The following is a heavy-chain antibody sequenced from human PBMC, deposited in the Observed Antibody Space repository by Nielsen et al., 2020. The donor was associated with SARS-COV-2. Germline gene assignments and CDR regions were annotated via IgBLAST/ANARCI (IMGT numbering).Heavy chain of an antibody. V-gene: IGHV3-33*01. CDR1: GFTFSSYG. D-gene: IGHD1-26*01. CDR3: ARVGELHIDLYYYYGMDV. Sequence: GESLKISCAASGFTFSSYGMHWVRQAPGKGLEWVAVIWYDGSNKYYADSVKGRFTISRDNSKNTLYLQMNSLRTEDTAVYYCARVGELHIDLYYYYGMDVWGQGTTVTVSS. J-gene: IGHJ6*02. CDR2: IWYDGSNK.